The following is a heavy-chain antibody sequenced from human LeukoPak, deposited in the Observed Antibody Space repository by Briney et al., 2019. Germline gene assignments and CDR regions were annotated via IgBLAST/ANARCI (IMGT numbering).Heavy chain of an antibody. Sequence: SETLSLTCTVSGGSISSSSYYWGWIRQPPGKGLEWIGSIYYSGSTYYNPSLKSRVTISVDTSKNQFSLKLSSVTAADTAVYYCARERGYGSGSYDYWGQGTLVTVSS. CDR2: IYYSGST. CDR1: GGSISSSSYY. CDR3: ARERGYGSGSYDY. J-gene: IGHJ4*02. V-gene: IGHV4-39*02. D-gene: IGHD3-10*01.